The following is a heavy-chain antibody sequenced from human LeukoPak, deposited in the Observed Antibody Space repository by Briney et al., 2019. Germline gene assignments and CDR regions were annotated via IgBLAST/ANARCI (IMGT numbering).Heavy chain of an antibody. CDR1: GGAFSGYY. CDR2: INHSGST. D-gene: IGHD3-22*01. CDR3: ARERHYYDSSGYYGY. Sequence: SETLPLSCAVYGGAFSGYYWSWMRTPPGKGPEWLGEINHSGSTNYNPSLKSRVTISVATSKNQFYLKLSSVTAADTAVYYCARERHYYDSSGYYGYWGQGTLVTVSS. J-gene: IGHJ4*02. V-gene: IGHV4-34*01.